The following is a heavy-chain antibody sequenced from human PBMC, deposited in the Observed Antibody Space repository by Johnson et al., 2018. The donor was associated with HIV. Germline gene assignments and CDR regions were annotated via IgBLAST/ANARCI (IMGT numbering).Heavy chain of an antibody. J-gene: IGHJ3*02. Sequence: VQLVESGGGLVHPGGSLRLSCAASGFTFSSYDMHWVRQATGKGLEWVSAIGTAGDTYYPGSVKGRFTISRENAKNSLYLQMNSLRAGDTAVYYCARGLTGDEAFDIWGQGTMVTVSS. V-gene: IGHV3-13*01. CDR1: GFTFSSYD. D-gene: IGHD7-27*01. CDR2: IGTAGDT. CDR3: ARGLTGDEAFDI.